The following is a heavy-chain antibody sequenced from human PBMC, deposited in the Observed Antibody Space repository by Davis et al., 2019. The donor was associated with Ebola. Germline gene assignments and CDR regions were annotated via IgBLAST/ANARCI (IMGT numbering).Heavy chain of an antibody. CDR2: IYSDGRT. D-gene: IGHD1-1*01. V-gene: IGHV3-53*01. J-gene: IGHJ4*02. CDR3: ARVGLLDPTFSLSYFDY. CDR1: GFTVSSNY. Sequence: GGSLRLSCAASGFTVSSNYMSWVRQAPGKGLEWVSLIYSDGRTFYVDSVKGRFTVSRDNPKNTLYLQMNSLRAEDTAVYYCARVGLLDPTFSLSYFDYWGQGTLVTVS.